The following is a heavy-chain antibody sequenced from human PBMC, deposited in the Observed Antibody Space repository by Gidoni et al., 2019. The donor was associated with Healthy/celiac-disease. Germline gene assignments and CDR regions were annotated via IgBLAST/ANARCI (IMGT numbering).Heavy chain of an antibody. V-gene: IGHV3-49*04. D-gene: IGHD4-4*01. CDR1: GFTFGDYA. J-gene: IGHJ4*02. Sequence: EVQLVESGGGLVQPGRSLRLSCTASGFTFGDYAMSWVRQAPGKGLEWVGFIRSKAYGGTTEYAASVKGRFTISRDDSKSIAYLQMNSLKTEDTAVYYCTASFYSNYGYWGQGTLVTVSS. CDR2: IRSKAYGGTT. CDR3: TASFYSNYGY.